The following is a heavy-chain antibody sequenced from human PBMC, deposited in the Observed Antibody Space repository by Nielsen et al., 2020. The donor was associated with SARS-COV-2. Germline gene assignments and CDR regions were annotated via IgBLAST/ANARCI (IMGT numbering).Heavy chain of an antibody. CDR3: ARGSDYYDSSGLV. D-gene: IGHD3-22*01. J-gene: IGHJ3*01. Sequence: WVRQAPGQGLEWMGWINPNSGGTNYARKFQGRVTMTRDTSISTAYMELSSLRSEDTAVYYCARGSDYYDSSGLVWGQGTMVTVSS. V-gene: IGHV1-2*02. CDR2: INPNSGGT.